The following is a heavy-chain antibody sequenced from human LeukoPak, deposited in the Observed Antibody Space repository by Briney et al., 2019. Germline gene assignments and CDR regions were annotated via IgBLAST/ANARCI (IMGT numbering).Heavy chain of an antibody. CDR3: ARDKGSSGDFDY. J-gene: IGHJ4*02. D-gene: IGHD3-22*01. Sequence: PGGSLRLSCAASGFTFSSYSMNWVRQARGKGLEWVSSISSSSSYIYYADSVKGRFTISRDNAKNSLYLQMNSLRAEDTAVYYCARDKGSSGDFDYWGQGTLVTVSS. CDR2: ISSSSSYI. V-gene: IGHV3-21*01. CDR1: GFTFSSYS.